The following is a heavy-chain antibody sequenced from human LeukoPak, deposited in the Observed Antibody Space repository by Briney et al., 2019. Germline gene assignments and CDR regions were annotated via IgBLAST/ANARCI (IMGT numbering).Heavy chain of an antibody. CDR1: GFTFSTYG. J-gene: IGHJ4*02. CDR2: VSDSGDGT. CDR3: VRGGITVAGAVDY. Sequence: PGGSLRLSCAASGFTFSTYGMSWVRQAPGKGLEWVSTVSDSGDGTYYADSVKGRFTISRDNSKNTLYLQMNSLTAEDTAVYYCVRGGITVAGAVDYWGQGTLVTVSS. V-gene: IGHV3-23*01. D-gene: IGHD6-19*01.